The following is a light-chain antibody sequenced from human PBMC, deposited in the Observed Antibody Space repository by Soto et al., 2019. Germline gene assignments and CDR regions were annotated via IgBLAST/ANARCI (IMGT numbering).Light chain of an antibody. CDR3: QQRTNG. CDR2: DAS. J-gene: IGKJ4*01. V-gene: IGKV3D-20*02. CDR1: QSVSSTY. Sequence: EIVLTQSPGTLSLSPWERATLSCRASQSVSSTYLAWYQQQPGQAPRLLIYDASNRATGIPARFSGSGSGTDFTLTISSLEPEDFAVYYCQQRTNGFGGGTKVDIK.